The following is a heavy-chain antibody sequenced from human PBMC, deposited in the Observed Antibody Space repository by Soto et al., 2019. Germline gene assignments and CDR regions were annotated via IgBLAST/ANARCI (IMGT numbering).Heavy chain of an antibody. D-gene: IGHD6-19*01. CDR1: GFSLSTSGMC. CDR3: ARTIAVAGTYYFDY. V-gene: IGHV2-70*01. Sequence: SGPTLVNPTQTLTLTCTFSGFSLSTSGMCVSWIRQPPGKALEWLALIDWDDDKYYSTSLKTRLTISKDTSKNQVVLTMTNMDPVDIATYYCARTIAVAGTYYFDYWGQGTLVTVSS. CDR2: IDWDDDK. J-gene: IGHJ4*02.